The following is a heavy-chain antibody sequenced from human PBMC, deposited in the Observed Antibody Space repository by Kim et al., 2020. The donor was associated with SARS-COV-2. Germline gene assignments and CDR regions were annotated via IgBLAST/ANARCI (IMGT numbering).Heavy chain of an antibody. CDR2: ISGSGGST. J-gene: IGHJ4*02. Sequence: GGSLRLSCAASGFTFSSYAMSWVRQAPGKGLEWVSAISGSGGSTYYADSVKGRFTISRDNSKNTLYLQMNSLRAEDTAVYYCAKDRGPYDSSGSRVYWGQGTLVTVSS. CDR3: AKDRGPYDSSGSRVY. V-gene: IGHV3-23*01. D-gene: IGHD3-22*01. CDR1: GFTFSSYA.